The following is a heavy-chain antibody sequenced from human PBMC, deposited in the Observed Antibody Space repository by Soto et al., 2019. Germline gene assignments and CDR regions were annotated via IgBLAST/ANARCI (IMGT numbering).Heavy chain of an antibody. D-gene: IGHD6-6*01. CDR3: AREVGTSIAVNHNYYYGMDV. CDR2: IIPIFGTA. J-gene: IGHJ6*02. Sequence: GASVKVSCKASGGTFSSYAISWVRQAPGQGLEWMGGIIPIFGTANYAQKFQGRVTITADESTSTAYMELSSLRFEDTAVYYCAREVGTSIAVNHNYYYGMDVWGQGTTVTVSS. V-gene: IGHV1-69*13. CDR1: GGTFSSYA.